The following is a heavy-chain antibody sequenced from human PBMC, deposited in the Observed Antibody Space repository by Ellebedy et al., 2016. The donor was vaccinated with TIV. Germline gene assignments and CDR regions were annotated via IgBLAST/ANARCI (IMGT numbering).Heavy chain of an antibody. Sequence: GESLKISXAASGFTFSSYAMTWIRQAPGKGLEWVSTITDVGGAAYYGDSVKGQFTISRDNSKNTLYLQMNSLRAEDTATYYCAKDEGFFVGASDYWGQGTLVTVSS. CDR1: GFTFSSYA. CDR2: ITDVGGAA. V-gene: IGHV3-23*01. D-gene: IGHD1-26*01. CDR3: AKDEGFFVGASDY. J-gene: IGHJ4*02.